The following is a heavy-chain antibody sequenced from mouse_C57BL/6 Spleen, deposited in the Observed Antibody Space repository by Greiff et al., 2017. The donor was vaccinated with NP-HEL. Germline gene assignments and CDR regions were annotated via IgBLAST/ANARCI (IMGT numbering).Heavy chain of an antibody. Sequence: QVQLQQPGAELVKPGASVKLSCKASGYTFTSYWMQWVKQRPGQGLEWIGEIDPSDSYTNYNQKFKGKATLTVDTSSRTAYLQLSRLTSESSAVFYRARRMVTRYYMDYGGKGTTLTVAT. CDR2: IDPSDSYT. J-gene: IGHJ2*01. CDR3: ARRMVTRYYMDY. CDR1: GYTFTSYW. D-gene: IGHD2-3*01. V-gene: IGHV1-50*01.